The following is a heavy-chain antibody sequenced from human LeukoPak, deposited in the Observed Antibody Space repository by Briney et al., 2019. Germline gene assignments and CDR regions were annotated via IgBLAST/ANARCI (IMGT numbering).Heavy chain of an antibody. CDR3: AKGGKWDVTPFDY. V-gene: IGHV3-23*01. CDR2: ISGGGGST. J-gene: IGHJ4*02. CDR1: GFTFTSYS. Sequence: GRSLRLSCAASGFTFTSYSMNWVRQAPGKGLEWVSTISGGGGSTYYADSVKGRFTISRDNSKSTLYLQVNSLRAEDTAVYYCAKGGKWDVTPFDYWGQGTLVTVSS. D-gene: IGHD1-26*01.